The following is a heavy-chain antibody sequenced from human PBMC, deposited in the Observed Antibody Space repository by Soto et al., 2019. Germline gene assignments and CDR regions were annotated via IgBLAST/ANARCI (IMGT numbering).Heavy chain of an antibody. V-gene: IGHV3-21*01. CDR2: ISSSSSYI. CDR1: GFTFSSYS. J-gene: IGHJ4*02. CDR3: ARFGDCSGGSCSFDY. Sequence: GGYLRLSCAASGFTFSSYSMNWVRQAPGKGLEWVSSISSSSSYIYYADSVKGRFTIYRDNAKNSLYLQMNSLRAEDTAVYYCARFGDCSGGSCSFDYCGQGTLVNVSS. D-gene: IGHD2-15*01.